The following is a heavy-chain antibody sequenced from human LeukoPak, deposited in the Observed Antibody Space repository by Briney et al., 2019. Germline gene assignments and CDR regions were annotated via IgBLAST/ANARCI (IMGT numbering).Heavy chain of an antibody. CDR2: ISYDGSNK. J-gene: IGHJ6*02. CDR3: AKVAVLRSLPDV. V-gene: IGHV3-30-3*01. Sequence: PGGSLRLSCAASGFTFSSYAMHWVRQAPGKGLEWVAVISYDGSNKYYADSVKGRFTISRDNSKNTLYLQMNSLRAEDTAVYYCAKVAVLRSLPDVWGQGTTVTVSS. D-gene: IGHD3-3*01. CDR1: GFTFSSYA.